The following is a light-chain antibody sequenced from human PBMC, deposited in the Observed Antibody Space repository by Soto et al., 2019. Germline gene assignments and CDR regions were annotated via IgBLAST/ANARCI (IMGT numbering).Light chain of an antibody. CDR2: YDR. CDR3: QVWDNSSDHPI. J-gene: IGLJ1*01. CDR1: DIGSKS. V-gene: IGLV3-21*04. Sequence: SYELTQPPSVSVAPGKTARITCGGNDIGSKSVHWYQEKPGQAPVLVIYYDRDRPSGIPERFSGSNSGNTATLSISRVEAGDEADYYCQVWDNSSDHPIFGTGTKVTVL.